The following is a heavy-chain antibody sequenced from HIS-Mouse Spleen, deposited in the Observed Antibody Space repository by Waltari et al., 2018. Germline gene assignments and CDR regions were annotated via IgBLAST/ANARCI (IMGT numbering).Heavy chain of an antibody. V-gene: IGHV3-30*04. CDR2: ISYDGSNK. CDR1: GFTFSSYA. CDR3: ARDPQTTDAFDI. Sequence: QVQLVESGGGVVQPGRSLRLSCAASGFTFSSYAMHWVRQAPGKGLEWVAVISYDGSNKYYADSVKGRFTISRDNSKNTLYLQMNSLRAEDTAVYYCARDPQTTDAFDIWGQGTMVTVSS. J-gene: IGHJ3*02. D-gene: IGHD4-4*01.